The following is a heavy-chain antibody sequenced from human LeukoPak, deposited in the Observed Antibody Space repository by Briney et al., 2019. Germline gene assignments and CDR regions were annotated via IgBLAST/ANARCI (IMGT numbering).Heavy chain of an antibody. CDR1: GGSFSGYY. J-gene: IGHJ4*02. D-gene: IGHD4-17*01. Sequence: SETLSLTCAVYGGSFSGYYWSWIRQPPGKGLEWIGEINHSGSTNYNPSRKSRVTISVDTSKNQFSLKLSSVTAADTAVYYCARQPYGDCFAYWGEGTLVTVSS. V-gene: IGHV4-34*01. CDR2: INHSGST. CDR3: ARQPYGDCFAY.